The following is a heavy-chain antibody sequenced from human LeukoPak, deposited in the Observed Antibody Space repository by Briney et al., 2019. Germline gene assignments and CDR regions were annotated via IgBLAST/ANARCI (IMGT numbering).Heavy chain of an antibody. D-gene: IGHD1-1*01. CDR1: GFTFSTYT. Sequence: GGSLRLSCAASGFTFSTYTMTWVRQAPGKGLEWVSYISSSSTIYYADSMKGRFPISRDNAKNSLYLQMNSLRAEDTAVYYCARKARNDFYFDYWGQGTLVTVSS. CDR3: ARKARNDFYFDY. J-gene: IGHJ4*02. CDR2: ISSSSTI. V-gene: IGHV3-48*01.